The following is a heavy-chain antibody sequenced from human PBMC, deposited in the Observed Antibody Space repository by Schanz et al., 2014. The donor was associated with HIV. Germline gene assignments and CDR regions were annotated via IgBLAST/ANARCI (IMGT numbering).Heavy chain of an antibody. Sequence: QVQLVQSGAEVKKPGSSVKVSCKASGGTFSIYAISWVRQAPGQGLEWMGGIIHIFGTTNYAPKFQGRVTLTRDTTATTVYMELSSLKSEDTAVYYCARTHYSVVSSRAMDVWGQGTTVTVS. J-gene: IGHJ6*02. CDR1: GGTFSIYA. CDR3: ARTHYSVVSSRAMDV. D-gene: IGHD2-15*01. CDR2: IIHIFGTT. V-gene: IGHV1-69*06.